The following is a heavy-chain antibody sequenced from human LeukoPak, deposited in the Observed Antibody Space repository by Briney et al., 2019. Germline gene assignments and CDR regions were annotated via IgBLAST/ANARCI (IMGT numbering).Heavy chain of an antibody. CDR1: GFAVSRNY. D-gene: IGHD3-10*01. Sequence: GGSLRLSCAASGFAVSRNYMTWVRQAPGKGLEWVSVIYNDGSTFYADSVKGRFTISRDNAKNSLYLQMNGLRDEDTAVYYCARDQSDYYGSGSYSEGSYWGQGTLVTVSS. CDR2: IYNDGST. V-gene: IGHV3-53*01. CDR3: ARDQSDYYGSGSYSEGSY. J-gene: IGHJ4*02.